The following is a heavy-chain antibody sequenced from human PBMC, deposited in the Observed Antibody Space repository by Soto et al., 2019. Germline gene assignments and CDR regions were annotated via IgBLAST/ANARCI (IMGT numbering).Heavy chain of an antibody. V-gene: IGHV4-59*01. CDR2: IYYTGSP. CDR3: AKYRRTEAEGFTLDY. Sequence: SETLSLTCTVSGDSINNYYWSWIRQPPGKRLGWIGYIYYTGSPTYNPSLESRVTMSVDTSKNQFSLKLNSVNAADTAVYYCAKYRRTEAEGFTLDYWGRGTQVTVSS. CDR1: GDSINNYY. J-gene: IGHJ4*02. D-gene: IGHD6-13*01.